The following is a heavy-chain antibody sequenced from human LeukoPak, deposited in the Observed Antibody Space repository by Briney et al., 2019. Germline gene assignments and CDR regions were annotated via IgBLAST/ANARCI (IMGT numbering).Heavy chain of an antibody. Sequence: PSETLSLTCTVSGGSISSYYWSWLRQPPGKGLEWIGYIYYSGSTNYNPSLKSRVTISVDTSKNQFSLKLSSVTAADTAVYYCARGWGYSNYDYWGQGTLVTVSS. CDR3: ARGWGYSNYDY. CDR1: GGSISSYY. D-gene: IGHD4-11*01. V-gene: IGHV4-59*01. CDR2: IYYSGST. J-gene: IGHJ4*02.